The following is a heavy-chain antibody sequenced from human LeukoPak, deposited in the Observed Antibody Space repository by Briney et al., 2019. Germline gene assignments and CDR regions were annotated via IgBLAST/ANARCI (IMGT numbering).Heavy chain of an antibody. J-gene: IGHJ3*02. Sequence: ASVKVSCKASGYTFTSYDINWVRQATGQGLERMGWINPISGYTGFAQKFQGRVTMTGDTSISTAYMELSSLRSEDAAVYYCARGNRLYTSSWSSLPFDIWGQGTMVTVSS. D-gene: IGHD6-13*01. CDR2: INPISGYT. CDR3: ARGNRLYTSSWSSLPFDI. V-gene: IGHV1-8*01. CDR1: GYTFTSYD.